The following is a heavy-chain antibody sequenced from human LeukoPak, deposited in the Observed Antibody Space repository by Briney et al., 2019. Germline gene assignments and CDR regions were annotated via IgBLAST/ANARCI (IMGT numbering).Heavy chain of an antibody. J-gene: IGHJ4*02. CDR3: ARNSYGYSHFDY. CDR2: ISSSSSYI. CDR1: GFTFSSYD. D-gene: IGHD5-18*01. V-gene: IGHV3-21*01. Sequence: PGGSLRLSCTASGFTFSSYDMNWVRQAPGKGLEWVSSISSSSSYIYYADSVKGRFTISRDNAKNSLYLQMNSLRAEDTAVYYCARNSYGYSHFDYWGQGTLVTVSS.